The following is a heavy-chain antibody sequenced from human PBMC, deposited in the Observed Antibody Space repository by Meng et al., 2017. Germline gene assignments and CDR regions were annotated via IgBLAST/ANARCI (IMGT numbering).Heavy chain of an antibody. CDR2: VSWNGSRT. V-gene: IGHV3-19*01. CDR1: GFTFSNSD. J-gene: IGHJ6*02. D-gene: IGHD2-8*01. Sequence: GESLKISCAASGFTFSNSDMNWVRQAPGKGLEWVSGVSWNGSRTHYADSVKGRFIISRDNSRNFLYQQMNSLRPEDMAVYYCVRILGCTSPYDMDVWGQGTTVTVSS. CDR3: VRILGCTSPYDMDV.